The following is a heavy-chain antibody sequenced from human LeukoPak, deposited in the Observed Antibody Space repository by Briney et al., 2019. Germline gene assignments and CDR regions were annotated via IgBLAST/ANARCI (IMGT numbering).Heavy chain of an antibody. V-gene: IGHV1-69*04. J-gene: IGHJ5*02. CDR3: ARGVDGGNSDWFDP. CDR2: IIPILGIA. Sequence: ASVKVSCKASGGTFSSYAISGGRQSPGQRLEGWGRIIPILGIANYAQKFQGRVTITADKSTSTAYMELSSLRSEDTAVYYCARGVDGGNSDWFDPWGQGTLVTVSS. CDR1: GGTFSSYA. D-gene: IGHD4-23*01.